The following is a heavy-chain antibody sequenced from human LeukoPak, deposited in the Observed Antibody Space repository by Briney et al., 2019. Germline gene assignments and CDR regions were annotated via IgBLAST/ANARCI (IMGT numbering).Heavy chain of an antibody. V-gene: IGHV3-33*01. CDR1: GFNFRNYG. CDR3: ARELFPEDAFDI. J-gene: IGHJ3*02. Sequence: GGSLRLSCTASGFNFRNYGMHWVRQAPGKGLEWVAIIWFDGSKKYYADSVKGRFTISRDNSKNTLYLQMNSLRVEDTAVFYCARELFPEDAFDIWGQGTTVTVSS. D-gene: IGHD2/OR15-2a*01. CDR2: IWFDGSKK.